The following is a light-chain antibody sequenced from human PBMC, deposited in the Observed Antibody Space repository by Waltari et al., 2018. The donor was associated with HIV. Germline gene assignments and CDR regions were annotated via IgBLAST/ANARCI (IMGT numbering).Light chain of an antibody. CDR3: GTWDSSLSAV. CDR1: GSNIGGHE. CDR2: ANK. V-gene: IGLV1-51*01. Sequence: QSVLTQPPSVSAAPGQTVTISCSGRGSNIGGHEVSWYQQLPGTAPKLLIYANKKRSSGIPDRVAGSKFGTSATLGSTGLQTGDEADYYCGTWDSSLSAVFGGGTKVTV. J-gene: IGLJ3*02.